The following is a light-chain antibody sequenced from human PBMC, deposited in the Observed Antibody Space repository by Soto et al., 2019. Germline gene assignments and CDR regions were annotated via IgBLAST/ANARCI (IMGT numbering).Light chain of an antibody. V-gene: IGKV3-15*01. CDR2: GAS. CDR1: QSVSSN. CDR3: QQYNDWPLT. J-gene: IGKJ1*01. Sequence: EIVMTQSPATLSVSPGERATLSCRASQSVSSNLAWYQQKPGQAPRLLIYGASTRATGIPARFSGSGSGTEFTLIISSLQIVDFSVYYCQQYNDWPLTFGQGTKVEIK.